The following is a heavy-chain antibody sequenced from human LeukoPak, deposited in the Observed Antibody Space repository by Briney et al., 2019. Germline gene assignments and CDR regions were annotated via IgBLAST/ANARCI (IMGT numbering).Heavy chain of an antibody. CDR3: ARTYYDFWSGYYYYYMDV. D-gene: IGHD3-3*01. CDR1: GGTFSSYA. V-gene: IGHV1-69*13. J-gene: IGHJ6*03. CDR2: IIPIFGTA. Sequence: ASVKVSCKASGGTFSSYAISWVRQAPGQGLEWMGGIIPIFGTANYAQKFQGRVTITADESTSTAYMELSSLRSEDTAVYYCARTYYDFWSGYYYYYMDVWGKRTTVTVSS.